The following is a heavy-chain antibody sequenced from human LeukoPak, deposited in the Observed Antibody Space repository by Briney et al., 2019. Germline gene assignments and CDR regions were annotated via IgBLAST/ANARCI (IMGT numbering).Heavy chain of an antibody. CDR3: ARDRLYSRGWYLVGVYYYYYGMDV. CDR1: GFTFSSYA. D-gene: IGHD6-19*01. Sequence: GGSLRLSCAASGFTFSSYAMHWVRQAAGKGLEWVAVISYDGSNKYYADSVKGRFTISRDNSKNTLYLQMNSLRAEDTAVYYCARDRLYSRGWYLVGVYYYYYGMDVWGQGTTVTVSS. V-gene: IGHV3-30*04. CDR2: ISYDGSNK. J-gene: IGHJ6*02.